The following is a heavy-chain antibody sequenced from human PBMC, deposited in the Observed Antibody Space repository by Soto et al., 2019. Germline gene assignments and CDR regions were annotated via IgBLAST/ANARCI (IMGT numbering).Heavy chain of an antibody. CDR3: ARAPVGLDTISYFDY. V-gene: IGHV4-30-4*01. CDR2: IYNGGST. J-gene: IGHJ4*02. D-gene: IGHD3-3*01. Sequence: SETLSLTCTVSCDSVSSVGFHWAWLRRPPGKGLEWIGYIYNGGSTYYRPSLESRMHMSLDATRNRYSLGLTSVTAADTAVYFCARAPVGLDTISYFDYWGQGKLVTVSS. CDR1: CDSVSSVGFH.